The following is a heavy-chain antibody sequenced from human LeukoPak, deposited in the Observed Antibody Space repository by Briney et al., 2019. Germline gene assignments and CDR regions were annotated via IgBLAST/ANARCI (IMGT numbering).Heavy chain of an antibody. CDR2: IIPILGIA. CDR1: GGTFSSYT. J-gene: IGHJ4*02. D-gene: IGHD6-13*01. CDR3: ARHPAAAGSFDY. Sequence: SVKVSCKASGGTFSSYTISWVRQAPGQGLEWMGRIIPILGIANYAQKFQGRVTMTRDTSTSTVYMELSSLRSEDTAVYYCARHPAAAGSFDYWGQGTLVTVSS. V-gene: IGHV1-69*02.